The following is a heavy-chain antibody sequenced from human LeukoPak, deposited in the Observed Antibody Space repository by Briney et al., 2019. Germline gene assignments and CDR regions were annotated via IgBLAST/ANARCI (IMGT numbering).Heavy chain of an antibody. V-gene: IGHV5-51*01. J-gene: IGHJ5*02. D-gene: IGHD2-21*01. CDR2: IYPGDSDT. Sequence: GAALQISYKGSGYSFTSYWIGWVRPMPGKGLGWMGIIYPGDSDTRYSPSFQGQVTISVDTSINTSYLQWISLKASDTAMYYCARHPISGGGAYNWFHRWGQGTLVTV. CDR3: ARHPISGGGAYNWFHR. CDR1: GYSFTSYW.